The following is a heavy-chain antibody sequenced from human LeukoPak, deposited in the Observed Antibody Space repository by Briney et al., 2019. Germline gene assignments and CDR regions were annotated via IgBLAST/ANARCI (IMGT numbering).Heavy chain of an antibody. CDR2: IDRGGNGK. Sequence: PGGSLRLSCAASGFTFSDYYMGWIRQAPGKGLERVSYIDRGGNGKHYADSVKGRFTISRDNTKNSLFLQMNDLRDEDTAVYYCARDGDQMYEVYDYWGQGTLVTVSS. V-gene: IGHV3-11*04. CDR1: GFTFSDYY. D-gene: IGHD1-14*01. CDR3: ARDGDQMYEVYDY. J-gene: IGHJ4*02.